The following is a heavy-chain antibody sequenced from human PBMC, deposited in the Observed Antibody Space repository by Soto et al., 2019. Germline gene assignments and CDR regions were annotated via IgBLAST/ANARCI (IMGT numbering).Heavy chain of an antibody. CDR3: ARDRLAGGSYYYYYYGMDV. CDR1: GFTFSSYA. D-gene: IGHD2-8*02. V-gene: IGHV3-30-3*01. CDR2: ISYDGSNK. Sequence: QVQLVESGGGVVQPGRSLRLSCAASGFTFSSYATHWVRQAAVKELEWVAVISYDGSNKYYADSVKGRFTISRDNSKNTLYLQMNSLRAEDTAVYYCARDRLAGGSYYYYYYGMDVCGQGTTVTVSS. J-gene: IGHJ6*02.